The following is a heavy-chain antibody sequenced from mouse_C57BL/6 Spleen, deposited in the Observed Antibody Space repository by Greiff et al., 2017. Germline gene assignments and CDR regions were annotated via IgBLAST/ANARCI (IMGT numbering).Heavy chain of an antibody. J-gene: IGHJ1*03. V-gene: IGHV7-3*01. CDR3: ASPYYGSSSWYFDV. Sequence: EVQGVESGGGLVQPGGSLSLSCAASGFTFTDYYMSWVRQPPGKALEWLGFIRNKANGYTTEYSASVKGRFTISRDNSQSILYLQMNALGAEDSASYYCASPYYGSSSWYFDVWGTGTTVTVSS. D-gene: IGHD1-1*01. CDR2: IRNKANGYTT. CDR1: GFTFTDYY.